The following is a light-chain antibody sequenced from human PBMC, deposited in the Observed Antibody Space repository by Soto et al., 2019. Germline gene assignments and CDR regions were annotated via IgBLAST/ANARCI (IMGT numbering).Light chain of an antibody. Sequence: QSALTQPASVSGSPGQSITISCTGTSSDVGSYNYVSWYQQHPGKAPKLMIYEVSNRPSGVSDRFSGSKSGNTASLTISGLQAEDEADSYCSSYTSTATRVFGGGTKLTVL. CDR2: EVS. CDR3: SSYTSTATRV. V-gene: IGLV2-14*01. CDR1: SSDVGSYNY. J-gene: IGLJ3*02.